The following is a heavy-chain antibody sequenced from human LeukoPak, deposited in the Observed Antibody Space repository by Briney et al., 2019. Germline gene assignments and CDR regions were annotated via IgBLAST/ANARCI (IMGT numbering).Heavy chain of an antibody. Sequence: GGSLRLSCAASGFTFSNYSMNWVRQAPGKGLEWVSSISSSSSYIYYADSLKGRFTISRDNTKNSLYLQMNSLRAEDTAVYYCAKGGSRLFSHIWGQGTMVTVSS. CDR3: AKGGSRLFSHI. CDR1: GFTFSNYS. D-gene: IGHD3-3*01. CDR2: ISSSSSYI. J-gene: IGHJ3*02. V-gene: IGHV3-21*01.